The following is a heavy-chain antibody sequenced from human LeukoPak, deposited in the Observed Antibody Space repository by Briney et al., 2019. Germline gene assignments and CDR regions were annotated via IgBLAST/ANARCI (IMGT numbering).Heavy chain of an antibody. D-gene: IGHD3-22*01. CDR2: ISAYNGNT. CDR1: GYTFTSYG. J-gene: IGHJ4*02. V-gene: IGHV1-18*01. Sequence: GASVKVSCKASGYTFTSYGISWVRQAPGQGLEWMGRISAYNGNTNYAQKLQGRVTMTTDTSTSTAYMELRSLRSDDTAVYYCARDDYYDSSGYYDYWGQGTLVTVSS. CDR3: ARDDYYDSSGYYDY.